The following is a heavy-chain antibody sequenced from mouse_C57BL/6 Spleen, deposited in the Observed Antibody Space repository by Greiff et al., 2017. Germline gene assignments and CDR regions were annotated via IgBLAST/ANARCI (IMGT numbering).Heavy chain of an antibody. CDR1: GYTFTSYW. CDR3: ARALYYYGSSEGYFDY. J-gene: IGHJ2*01. Sequence: VQLQQSGAELVKPGASVKLSCKASGYTFTSYWMHWVKQRPGQGLEWIGMIHPNSGSTNYNEKFKSKATLTVDKSSSTAYMQLSSLTSEDSAVYYCARALYYYGSSEGYFDYWGQGTTLTVSS. V-gene: IGHV1-64*01. D-gene: IGHD1-1*01. CDR2: IHPNSGST.